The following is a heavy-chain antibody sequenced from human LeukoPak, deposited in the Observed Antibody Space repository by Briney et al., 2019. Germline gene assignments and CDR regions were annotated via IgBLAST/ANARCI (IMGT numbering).Heavy chain of an antibody. J-gene: IGHJ4*02. D-gene: IGHD6-13*01. V-gene: IGHV3-9*01. CDR1: GFTFDDYA. CDR3: AKDSRYSNSWYVFDY. Sequence: GRSLRLSCAASGFTFDDYAMHWVRQAPGKGLEWVSGISWNSGSIGYGDSVKGRFTISRDNAKNSLYLQMNSLRAEDTALYYCAKDSRYSNSWYVFDYWGQGTLVTVSS. CDR2: ISWNSGSI.